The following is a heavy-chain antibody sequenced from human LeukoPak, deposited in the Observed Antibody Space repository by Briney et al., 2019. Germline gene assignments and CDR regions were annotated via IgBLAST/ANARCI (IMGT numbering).Heavy chain of an antibody. D-gene: IGHD6-13*01. J-gene: IGHJ5*02. V-gene: IGHV4-34*01. CDR2: INHSGRT. CDR3: ARGEGYSSSWAASAGFDP. Sequence: SETLSLTCDFNGGYFSGYYWSWIRQPPGKGPEWIGEINHSGRTNYNPSLKSRVTISVDTSKNQFSLKLSSVTAADTAVYYCARGEGYSSSWAASAGFDPWGQGTLVTVSS. CDR1: GGYFSGYY.